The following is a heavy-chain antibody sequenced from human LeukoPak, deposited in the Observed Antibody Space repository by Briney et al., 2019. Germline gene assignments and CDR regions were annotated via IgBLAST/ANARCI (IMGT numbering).Heavy chain of an antibody. CDR1: GGSISSGGYY. J-gene: IGHJ4*02. CDR2: IYYSGST. D-gene: IGHD3-10*01. Sequence: SETLSLTCTVSGGSISSGGYYWSWIRQHPGKGLEWIGYIYYSGSTYYNLSLKSRVTISVDTSKNQFSLKLSSVTAADTAVYYCARVPLCGERDYWGQGTLVTVSS. CDR3: ARVPLCGERDY. V-gene: IGHV4-31*03.